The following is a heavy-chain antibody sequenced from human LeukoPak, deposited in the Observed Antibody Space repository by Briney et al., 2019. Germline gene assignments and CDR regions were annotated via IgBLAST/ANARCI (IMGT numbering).Heavy chain of an antibody. CDR2: INHSGST. J-gene: IGHJ4*02. V-gene: IGHV4-34*01. Sequence: SETLSLTCAVYGGSFSGYYWSWIRQPPGKGLEWIGEINHSGSTNYNPSLKSRVTISVDTSKNQFSLKLSSVTAADTAVYNCARGPAPEHSSGPYDYWGQGTLVTVSS. D-gene: IGHD6-19*01. CDR3: ARGPAPEHSSGPYDY. CDR1: GGSFSGYY.